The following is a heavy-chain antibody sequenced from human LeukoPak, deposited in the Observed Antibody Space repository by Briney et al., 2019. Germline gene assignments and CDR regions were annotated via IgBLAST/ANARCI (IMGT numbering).Heavy chain of an antibody. CDR3: ALGYCGGGSCYGREYFQH. Sequence: PSQTLSLTCTVSGGSISSGGYYWTWIRQHPGKGQEWIGYIYYSGITYHNPAPKSRVTRSVDTSKNQFSLRLSSVTGADTAVYYCALGYCGGGSCYGREYFQHWGQGTLVTVSS. CDR1: GGSISSGGYY. D-gene: IGHD2-15*01. J-gene: IGHJ1*01. CDR2: IYYSGIT. V-gene: IGHV4-31*03.